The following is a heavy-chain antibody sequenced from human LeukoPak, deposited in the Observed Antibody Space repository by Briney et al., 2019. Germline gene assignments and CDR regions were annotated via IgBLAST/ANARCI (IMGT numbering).Heavy chain of an antibody. CDR1: GDSVSSNSAA. CDR3: ARATPTHYYDSSGYYFDY. J-gene: IGHJ4*02. V-gene: IGHV6-1*01. D-gene: IGHD3-22*01. CDR2: TYYRSKWYN. Sequence: SQTLSLTCAISGDSVSSNSAAWNWIRQSPSRGLEWLGRTYYRSKWYNDYAVSVKSRITINPDTSKNQFSLQLNSVTPEDTAVYYCARATPTHYYDSSGYYFDYWGQGTLVTVSS.